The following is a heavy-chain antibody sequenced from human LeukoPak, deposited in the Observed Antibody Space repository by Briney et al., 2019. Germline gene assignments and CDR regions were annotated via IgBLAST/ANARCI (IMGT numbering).Heavy chain of an antibody. CDR2: ISYSGST. CDR3: ARHRYSLDD. J-gene: IGHJ4*02. Sequence: PSETLSLTCTVSGGSISGYYWSWIRQPPGKGLEWIGYISYSGSTNYNPSLKSRVTISVDTSKNQFSLKLNSVTAADTAFYYCARHRYSLDDWGRGALVTVSS. CDR1: GGSISGYY. D-gene: IGHD5-18*01. V-gene: IGHV4-59*08.